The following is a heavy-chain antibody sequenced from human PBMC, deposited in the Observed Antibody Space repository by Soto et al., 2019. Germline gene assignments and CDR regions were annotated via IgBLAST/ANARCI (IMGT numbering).Heavy chain of an antibody. Sequence: EVQLVESGGGLVQPGGSLRLSCAASGFTFSSYDMHWVRQATGKGLEWVSAIGTAGDTYYPGSVKSRFTISRENAKNSLYLQMNSLRDGDTAVYYCARGRHYYDSSGYFKPPRGYWGQGTLVTVSS. J-gene: IGHJ4*02. CDR1: GFTFSSYD. CDR2: IGTAGDT. D-gene: IGHD3-22*01. V-gene: IGHV3-13*01. CDR3: ARGRHYYDSSGYFKPPRGY.